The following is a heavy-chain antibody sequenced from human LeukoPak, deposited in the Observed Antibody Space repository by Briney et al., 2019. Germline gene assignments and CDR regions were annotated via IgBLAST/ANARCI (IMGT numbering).Heavy chain of an antibody. CDR3: ARKSDYDILTGVFDY. D-gene: IGHD3-9*01. CDR2: IRCSSTYK. Sequence: GGCLRLSCAASGFTFSDYYTSWIREAPGKGREWGSFIRCSSTYKHYADSVKGRFTISRDNAKNSLYLEMNSLRAEDTAVYYCARKSDYDILTGVFDYWGQGTLVTVSS. CDR1: GFTFSDYY. V-gene: IGHV3-11*03. J-gene: IGHJ4*02.